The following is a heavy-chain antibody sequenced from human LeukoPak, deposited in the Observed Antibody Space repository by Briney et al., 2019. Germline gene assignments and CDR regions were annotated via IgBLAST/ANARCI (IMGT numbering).Heavy chain of an antibody. D-gene: IGHD1-1*01. Sequence: SQTLSLTCAISGASVSGSASWNWIRQSPSRSLEWLGRTYYRSKWYSEYATSVKSRISINADTSENQFSLQLNSVIPEDTAVYYCARDPDSSNEWGPFDPWGQGTLVTVSS. CDR1: GASVSGSAS. V-gene: IGHV6-1*01. CDR2: TYYRSKWYS. J-gene: IGHJ5*02. CDR3: ARDPDSSNEWGPFDP.